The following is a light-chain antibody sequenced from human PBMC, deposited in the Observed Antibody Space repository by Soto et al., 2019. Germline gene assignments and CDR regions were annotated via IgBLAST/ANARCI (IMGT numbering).Light chain of an antibody. CDR2: DAS. Sequence: TQSPATLSLSPGDRASLSCRASESVIRYLAWYQQKPGQAPRLLIYDASNRAPGIPARFSGSGSGTDFTLTISSLEPEGFAVYYCQQRYNWPPITFGQGTRLEIK. CDR1: ESVIRY. CDR3: QQRYNWPPIT. J-gene: IGKJ5*01. V-gene: IGKV3-11*01.